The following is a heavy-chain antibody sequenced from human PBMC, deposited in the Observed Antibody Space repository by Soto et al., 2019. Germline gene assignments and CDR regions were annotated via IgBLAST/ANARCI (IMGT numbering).Heavy chain of an antibody. D-gene: IGHD3-10*01. CDR1: GYTFTGYY. CDR3: ARGPMVRGVIIFFDY. Sequence: ASVKVSCKASGYTFTGYYMHWVRQAPGQGLEWMGWINPNSGGTNYAQKFQGWVTMTRDTSISTAYMELSRLRSDDTAVYYCARGPMVRGVIIFFDYWGQGTPVTVSS. CDR2: INPNSGGT. J-gene: IGHJ4*02. V-gene: IGHV1-2*04.